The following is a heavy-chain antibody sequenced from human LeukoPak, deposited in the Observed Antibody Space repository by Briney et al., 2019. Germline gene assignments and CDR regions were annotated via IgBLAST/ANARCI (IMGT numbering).Heavy chain of an antibody. CDR1: GFTFSSYW. CDR2: IKKDGSEK. CDR3: AREVYYYDSSGYFPDY. D-gene: IGHD3-22*01. J-gene: IGHJ4*02. V-gene: IGHV3-7*03. Sequence: GSLRLSCAASGFTFSSYWMSWVRQAPGKGLEWVANIKKDGSEKYYVDSVQGRFTISRDNAKNSLYLQMNSLRAEDSAVYYCAREVYYYDSSGYFPDYWGQGTLVTVSS.